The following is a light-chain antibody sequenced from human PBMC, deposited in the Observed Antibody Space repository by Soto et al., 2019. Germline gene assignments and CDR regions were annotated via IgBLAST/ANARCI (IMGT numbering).Light chain of an antibody. CDR2: GAS. Sequence: VVSQSPATLSVSPGERATLSCRASQSVSSNLAWYQQKPGQAPRLLIYGASTRATGIPARFSGSGSGTEFTLTISSLQSEDFAVYYCQQYNNWPPGTFGQRTKVDI. CDR3: QQYNNWPPGT. CDR1: QSVSSN. J-gene: IGKJ1*01. V-gene: IGKV3-15*01.